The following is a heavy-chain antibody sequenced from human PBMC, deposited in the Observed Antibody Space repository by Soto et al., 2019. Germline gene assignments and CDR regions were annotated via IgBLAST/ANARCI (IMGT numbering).Heavy chain of an antibody. CDR1: GFTFSSYS. CDR3: ARDGSAFWSGYYKTDYGMDV. D-gene: IGHD3-3*01. CDR2: ISSSSRYI. Sequence: EVQLVESGGGLVKPGGSLRLSCAASGFTFSSYSMNWVRQTPGKGLEWVSSISSSSRYIYYADSVKGRFTISRDNAKNSLYLQMNSLRAEDTAVYYCARDGSAFWSGYYKTDYGMDVWGQGTTVTVSS. V-gene: IGHV3-21*01. J-gene: IGHJ6*02.